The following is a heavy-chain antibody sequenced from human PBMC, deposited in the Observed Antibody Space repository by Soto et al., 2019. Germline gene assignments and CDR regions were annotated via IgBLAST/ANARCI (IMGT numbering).Heavy chain of an antibody. CDR1: GYTFTSYY. J-gene: IGHJ6*02. CDR3: AIAAAGTDDNYYYGMDV. CDR2: INPIGGST. Sequence: SVKVSCKAPGYTFTSYYMHWVGQAPGQGLEWMGIINPIGGSTSYAKKFQGRVTMTRYTSTSTVYMALSSLRSADTAVYYFAIAAAGTDDNYYYGMDVWGQGTTVTVSS. D-gene: IGHD6-13*01. V-gene: IGHV1-46*01.